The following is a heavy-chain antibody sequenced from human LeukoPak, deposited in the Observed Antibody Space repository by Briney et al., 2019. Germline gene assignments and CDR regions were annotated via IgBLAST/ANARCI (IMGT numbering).Heavy chain of an antibody. D-gene: IGHD6-13*01. CDR1: GFTFGDYA. CDR2: IRSKAYGGTT. J-gene: IGHJ3*02. CDR3: TRGRSSSWYDAFDI. Sequence: GGSLRLSCTASGFTFGDYAMSWVRQAPGKGLEWVGFIRSKAYGGTTEYAASVKGRFTISRDDSKSIAYLQMNSLKTEDTAVYYCTRGRSSSWYDAFDIWGQGTMVTVSS. V-gene: IGHV3-49*04.